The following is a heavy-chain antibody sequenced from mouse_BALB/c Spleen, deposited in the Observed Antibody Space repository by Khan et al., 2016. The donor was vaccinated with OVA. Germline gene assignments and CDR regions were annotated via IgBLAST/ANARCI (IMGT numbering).Heavy chain of an antibody. Sequence: EVELVESGGDLVKPGGSLNLSCAASGFTFSSYSMSWVRPTPDKGLEWVATISSGGDYTYYPDSVKGRFTISRDNAKNTLYLQMSSLKSEDTAMYYCASHLTGSFAYWGQGTLVTVSA. CDR3: ASHLTGSFAY. D-gene: IGHD4-1*01. J-gene: IGHJ3*01. CDR2: ISSGGDYT. CDR1: GFTFSSYS. V-gene: IGHV5-6*01.